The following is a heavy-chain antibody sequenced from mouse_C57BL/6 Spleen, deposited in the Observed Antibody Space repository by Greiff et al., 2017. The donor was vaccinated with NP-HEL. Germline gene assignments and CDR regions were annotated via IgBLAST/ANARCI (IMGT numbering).Heavy chain of an antibody. J-gene: IGHJ3*01. CDR3: ARRYYGSQSFAY. V-gene: IGHV1-22*01. CDR1: GYTFTDYN. CDR2: INPNNGGT. D-gene: IGHD1-1*01. Sequence: EVQGVESGPELVKPGASVKMSCKASGYTFTDYNMHWVKQSHGKSLEWIGYINPNNGGTSYNQKFKGKATLTVNKSSSTAYMELRSLTSEDSGVYYCARRYYGSQSFAYWGQGTLVTVSA.